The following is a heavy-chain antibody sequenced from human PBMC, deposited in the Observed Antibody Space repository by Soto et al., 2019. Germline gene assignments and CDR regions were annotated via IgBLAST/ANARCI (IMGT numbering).Heavy chain of an antibody. CDR2: IRSKANSYAT. CDR3: TITGYSSSWYYYGMDV. CDR1: GFTFSGSA. D-gene: IGHD6-13*01. V-gene: IGHV3-73*01. Sequence: GGSLRLSCAASGFTFSGSAMHWARQASGKGLEWVGRIRSKANSYATAYAASVKGRFTISRDDSKNTAYLQMNSLKTEDTAVYYCTITGYSSSWYYYGMDVWGQGTTVTGSS. J-gene: IGHJ6*02.